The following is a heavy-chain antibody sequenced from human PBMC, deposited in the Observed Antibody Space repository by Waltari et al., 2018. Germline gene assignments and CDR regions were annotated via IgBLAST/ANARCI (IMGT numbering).Heavy chain of an antibody. CDR1: GGSISSYY. CDR3: ARDTPVAYYYYYYMDV. CDR2: IYTSGST. J-gene: IGHJ6*03. V-gene: IGHV4-4*07. Sequence: QVQLQESGPGLVKPSETLSLTCTVPGGSISSYYWSWIRQPAGKGLEWIGRIYTSGSTNYNPSLKSRVTMSVDTSKNQFSLKLSSVTAADTAVYYCARDTPVAYYYYYYMDVWGKGTTVTISS.